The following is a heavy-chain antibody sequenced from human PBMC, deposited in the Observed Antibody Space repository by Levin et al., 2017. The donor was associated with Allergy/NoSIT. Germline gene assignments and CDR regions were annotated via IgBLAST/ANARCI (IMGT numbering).Heavy chain of an antibody. V-gene: IGHV3-48*01. CDR3: ARDRTARDALDY. Sequence: GGSLRLSCAASGFTFSSYSMYWVRQAPGKGLEWISYISNTASTIYYADSVKGRFTISRDNAKNSLYLHLNSLRAEDTAVYYCARDRTARDALDYWGRGTLVTVSS. D-gene: IGHD6-25*01. J-gene: IGHJ4*02. CDR2: ISNTASTI. CDR1: GFTFSSYS.